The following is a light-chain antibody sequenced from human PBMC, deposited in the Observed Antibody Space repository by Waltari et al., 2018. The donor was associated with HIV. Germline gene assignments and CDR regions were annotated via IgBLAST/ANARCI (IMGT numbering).Light chain of an antibody. V-gene: IGKV3-20*01. CDR2: DAS. CDR3: QQYGRSPST. CDR1: QSVRSSY. J-gene: IGKJ1*01. Sequence: EIVWTQSPGTLSLSAGERAALSCRPSQSVRSSYLAWYQQKPGQAPRLLIYDASNRATGFPDRFSGGGSGTDFTLTISRLEPEDSAVYYCQQYGRSPSTFGQGTKVEIK.